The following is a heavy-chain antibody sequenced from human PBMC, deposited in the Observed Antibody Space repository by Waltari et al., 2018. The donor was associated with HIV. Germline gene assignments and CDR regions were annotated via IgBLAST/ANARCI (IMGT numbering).Heavy chain of an antibody. D-gene: IGHD6-13*01. CDR3: ARVPFASSWSADSFDV. CDR1: GFRVSGYA. CDR2: IWYDGSKK. J-gene: IGHJ3*01. Sequence: VQLEESGGGVVQPGRSRCLACAASGFRVSGYAMPWVRQAPGKGLQWVAVIWYDGSKKEYSDSVKGRFTISKDNSKNTLFLQMNSLRVDDTAVYFCARVPFASSWSADSFDVWGPGTRITVSS. V-gene: IGHV3-33*01.